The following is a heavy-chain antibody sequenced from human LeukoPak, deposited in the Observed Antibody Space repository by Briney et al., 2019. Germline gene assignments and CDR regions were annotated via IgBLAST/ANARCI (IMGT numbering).Heavy chain of an antibody. V-gene: IGHV3-43*02. Sequence: GGSLRLSCAASGFTFDDYAMHWVRQAPGKGLEWVSPISGDGGSTYYADSVKGRFTISRDNSKNSLYLQMNSLRTEDTALYYCAIQERNYYDSSGYFQHWGQGTLVTVSS. CDR3: AIQERNYYDSSGYFQH. CDR2: ISGDGGST. D-gene: IGHD3-22*01. CDR1: GFTFDDYA. J-gene: IGHJ1*01.